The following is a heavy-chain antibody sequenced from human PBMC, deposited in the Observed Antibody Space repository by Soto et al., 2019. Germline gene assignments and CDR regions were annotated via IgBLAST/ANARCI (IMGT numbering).Heavy chain of an antibody. CDR1: GFTFSSYA. Sequence: GGSLRLSCAASGFTFSSYAMSWVRQAPGKGLEWVSAISGSGGSTYYADSVKGRFTISRDNSKNTLYLQMNSLRAEDTAVYYCARYIPGVRYYGMDVWGQGTTVTVSS. D-gene: IGHD2-2*01. J-gene: IGHJ6*02. V-gene: IGHV3-23*01. CDR2: ISGSGGST. CDR3: ARYIPGVRYYGMDV.